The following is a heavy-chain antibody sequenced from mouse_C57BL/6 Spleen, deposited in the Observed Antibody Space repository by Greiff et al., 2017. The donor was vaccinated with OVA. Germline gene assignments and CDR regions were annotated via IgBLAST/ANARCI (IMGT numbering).Heavy chain of an antibody. CDR3: ARDYGGGSRYYFDY. V-gene: IGHV1-55*01. CDR2: IYPGSGST. D-gene: IGHD1-1*01. Sequence: QVHVKQPGAELVKPGASVKMSCKASGYTFTSYWITWVKQRPGQGLEWIGDIYPGSGSTNYNEKFKSKATLTVDTSSSTAYMQLSSLTSEDSAVYYCARDYGGGSRYYFDYWGQGTTLTVSS. J-gene: IGHJ2*01. CDR1: GYTFTSYW.